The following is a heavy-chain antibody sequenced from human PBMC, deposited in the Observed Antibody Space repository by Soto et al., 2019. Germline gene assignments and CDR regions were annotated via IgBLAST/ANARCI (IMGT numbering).Heavy chain of an antibody. CDR2: LSDSGGSI. Sequence: EVRLLESGGGLVQPGGSLRLSCTASGFTFSRHAMTWVRQAPGKGLEWVSGLSDSGGSIYYADSVKGRFTISRDNSMNTLYLQMNPLRAEDTAIYYCAKVSSSWYAGFFDLWGQGTLVTVSS. CDR1: GFTFSRHA. V-gene: IGHV3-23*01. J-gene: IGHJ4*02. CDR3: AKVSSSWYAGFFDL. D-gene: IGHD6-13*01.